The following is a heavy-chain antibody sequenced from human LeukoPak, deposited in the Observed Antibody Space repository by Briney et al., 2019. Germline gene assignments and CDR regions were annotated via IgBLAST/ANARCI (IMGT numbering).Heavy chain of an antibody. V-gene: IGHV1-2*02. J-gene: IGHJ4*02. CDR2: ISPKTGGT. Sequence: GASVKVSFKASGYIFIDYYLHWVRLLPGHGLEWIGWISPKTGGTNFAQKFQGRVTMTGDTSMDTVYMEMTRLTSDDTALYYCAREHDLGYCSGAKCYGGVYFDNWGQCTQVTVSS. D-gene: IGHD2-2*03. CDR3: AREHDLGYCSGAKCYGGVYFDN. CDR1: GYIFIDYY.